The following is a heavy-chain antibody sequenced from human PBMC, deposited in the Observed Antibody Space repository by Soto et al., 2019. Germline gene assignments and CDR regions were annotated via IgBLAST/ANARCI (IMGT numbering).Heavy chain of an antibody. Sequence: GASVKVSCKASGGTFSSYTISWVRQAPGQGLEWMGRIIPILGIANYAQKFQGRVTITADKSTSTAYMELSSLRSEDTAVYYCARDLGYSSSWYDNWFDPWGQGTLVTVSS. V-gene: IGHV1-69*04. J-gene: IGHJ5*02. CDR1: GGTFSSYT. CDR2: IIPILGIA. CDR3: ARDLGYSSSWYDNWFDP. D-gene: IGHD6-13*01.